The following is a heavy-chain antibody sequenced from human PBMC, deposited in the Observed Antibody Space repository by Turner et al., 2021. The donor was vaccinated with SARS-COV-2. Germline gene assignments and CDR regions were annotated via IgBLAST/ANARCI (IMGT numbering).Heavy chain of an antibody. CDR1: GFTFSSYA. CDR2: ISSTGGST. V-gene: IGHV3-64D*06. D-gene: IGHD6-19*01. Sequence: EVQLVESGGGWGQPGESLRLSCSASGFTFSSYAMHWVRQAPGKGLEYVSAISSTGGSTYYADSVKGRFSISRDNSKNTVYLAMSSLRVDDTAIYYCFGSGWYLGDYWGQGALVTVSS. CDR3: FGSGWYLGDY. J-gene: IGHJ4*02.